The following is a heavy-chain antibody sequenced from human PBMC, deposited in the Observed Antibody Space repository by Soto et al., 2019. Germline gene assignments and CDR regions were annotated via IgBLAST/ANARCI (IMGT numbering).Heavy chain of an antibody. CDR3: ARDRPIAVAGKGFDY. J-gene: IGHJ4*02. D-gene: IGHD6-19*01. Sequence: ASVKVSCKASGYTFPSYGISWLRQAPGQGLEWMGWISAYNGNTNYAQKLQGRVTMTTDTSTSTAYMELRSLRSDDTAVYYCARDRPIAVAGKGFDYWGQGTLVNVSS. CDR1: GYTFPSYG. V-gene: IGHV1-18*01. CDR2: ISAYNGNT.